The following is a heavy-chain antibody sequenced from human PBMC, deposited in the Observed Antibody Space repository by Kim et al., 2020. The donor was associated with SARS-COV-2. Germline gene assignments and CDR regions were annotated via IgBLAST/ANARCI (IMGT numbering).Heavy chain of an antibody. CDR1: GGSFSGYY. Sequence: SETLSLTCAVYGGSFSGYYWSWIRQPPGKGLEWIGEINHSGSTNYNPSLKSRVTISVDTSKNQFSLKLSSVTAADTTVYYCARVGYSSSKYFQHWGQGTLVTVSS. CDR2: INHSGST. CDR3: ARVGYSSSKYFQH. J-gene: IGHJ1*01. D-gene: IGHD6-13*01. V-gene: IGHV4-34*01.